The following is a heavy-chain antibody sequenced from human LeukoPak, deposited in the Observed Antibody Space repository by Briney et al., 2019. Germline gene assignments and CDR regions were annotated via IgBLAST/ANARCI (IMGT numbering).Heavy chain of an antibody. J-gene: IGHJ6*02. D-gene: IGHD3-10*01. V-gene: IGHV3-21*01. CDR2: ISSSSSYI. CDR1: GFTFSSYS. CDR3: ATSSYYGSGPSYYYGMDV. Sequence: GGSLGLSCAASGFTFSSYSMNWVRQAPGKGLVWVSSISSSSSYIYYADSVKGRFTISRDNAKNSLYLQMNSLRAEDTAVYYCATSSYYGSGPSYYYGMDVWGQGTTVTVSS.